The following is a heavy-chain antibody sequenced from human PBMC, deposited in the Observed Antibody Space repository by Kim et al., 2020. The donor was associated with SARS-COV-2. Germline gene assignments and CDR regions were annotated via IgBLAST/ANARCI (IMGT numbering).Heavy chain of an antibody. J-gene: IGHJ5*01. CDR3: ATGGIVGSGWGYWFDS. Sequence: ASVKVSCKASGYTFTSQYVHWVRQAPGQGLEWMGIINPSVGSTSYAQNFQGRVTMTRDMSTSTVYMELSSLRSDDTAVYYCATGGIVGSGWGYWFDSWGQGTLVTVSS. D-gene: IGHD6-19*01. CDR2: INPSVGST. V-gene: IGHV1-46*01. CDR1: GYTFTSQY.